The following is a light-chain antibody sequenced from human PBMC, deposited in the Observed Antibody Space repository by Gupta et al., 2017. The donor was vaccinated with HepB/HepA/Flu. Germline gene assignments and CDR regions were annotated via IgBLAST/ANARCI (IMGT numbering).Light chain of an antibody. V-gene: IGKV2-30*01. Sequence: DVVLTQSPLSLPVTLGQSASISCRSSQGLLFRDGHTFLHWYQQRPGQSPRRLIYRVSNRDSGVPDRFSGNGSGTDFTLEISRVEAEDVATYYCVQGKRWPLTFGGGTKVEIK. CDR3: VQGKRWPLT. J-gene: IGKJ4*01. CDR1: QGLLFRDGHTF. CDR2: RVS.